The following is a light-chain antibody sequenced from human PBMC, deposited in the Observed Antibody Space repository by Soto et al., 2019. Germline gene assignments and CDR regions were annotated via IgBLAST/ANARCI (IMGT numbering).Light chain of an antibody. V-gene: IGKV1-33*01. J-gene: IGKJ5*01. Sequence: VQMTQSPSSLFASVGDRVTITCQATQDTNIYLNWYQQKPGKAPNLLIYDASNLEIGVPSRFSGSGSGTHFTFTISSLQTEDIGTYYCQQYDILPITFGRGTRLEIK. CDR2: DAS. CDR1: QDTNIY. CDR3: QQYDILPIT.